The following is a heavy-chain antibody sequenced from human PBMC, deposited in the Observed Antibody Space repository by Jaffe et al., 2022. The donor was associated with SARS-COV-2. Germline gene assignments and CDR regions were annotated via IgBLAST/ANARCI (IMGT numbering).Heavy chain of an antibody. V-gene: IGHV4-59*01. D-gene: IGHD4-17*01. CDR2: IHYSGST. Sequence: QVQLQESGPGLVKPSETLSLTCTVSGDSISNYFWNWIRQPPGKGLEWIGYIHYSGSTSYNPSLKSRVAISVDTSESQFSLRLSSVTAADTAMYYCARGLTTVTTWPDYYYYYMDLWGRGTTVTVSS. CDR1: GDSISNYF. CDR3: ARGLTTVTTWPDYYYYYMDL. J-gene: IGHJ6*03.